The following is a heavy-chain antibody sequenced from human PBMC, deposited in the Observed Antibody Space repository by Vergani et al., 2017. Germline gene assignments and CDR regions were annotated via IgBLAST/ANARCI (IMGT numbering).Heavy chain of an antibody. J-gene: IGHJ3*02. CDR1: GFTFSSYS. Sequence: EVQLVESGGGLVQPGGSLRLSCAASGFTFSSYSMNWVRQAPGKGLEWVSYISSSSSTIYYADSVKGRFTISRDNAKNSLYLQMNSLRAEDTAVYYCARVDTAMVSDVTDAFDIWGQGTMVTVSS. CDR3: ARVDTAMVSDVTDAFDI. D-gene: IGHD5-18*01. V-gene: IGHV3-48*01. CDR2: ISSSSSTI.